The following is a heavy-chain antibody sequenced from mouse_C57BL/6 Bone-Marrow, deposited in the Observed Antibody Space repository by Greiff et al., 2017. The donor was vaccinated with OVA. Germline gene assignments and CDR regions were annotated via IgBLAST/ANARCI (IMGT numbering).Heavy chain of an antibody. CDR1: GSTFTDYY. D-gene: IGHD1-1*01. J-gene: IGHJ1*03. CDR2: IYPGSGNT. Sequence: VQLVESGAELVRPGASVKLSCKASGSTFTDYYITWVKQRPGQGLEWIARIYPGSGNTYYNEKFKGKATLTAEKSSSTAYMQISSLTSEDSAVYFCARGITTVAPWYFDVWGTGTTVTVSS. CDR3: ARGITTVAPWYFDV. V-gene: IGHV1-76*01.